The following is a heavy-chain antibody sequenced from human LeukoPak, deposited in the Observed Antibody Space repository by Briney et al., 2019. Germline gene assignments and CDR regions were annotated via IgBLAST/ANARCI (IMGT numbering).Heavy chain of an antibody. Sequence: GGSLRLSCAASGFTFSTYGMHWVRQAPGKGLEWVAVISYDGSNKYYADSVKGRFTISRDNSKNTLYLQMNSLSSEDTAVYYRAKDRGRVVSYYYGSERFDPWGQGTLVTVSS. J-gene: IGHJ5*02. CDR3: AKDRGRVVSYYYGSERFDP. D-gene: IGHD3-10*01. CDR2: ISYDGSNK. CDR1: GFTFSTYG. V-gene: IGHV3-30*18.